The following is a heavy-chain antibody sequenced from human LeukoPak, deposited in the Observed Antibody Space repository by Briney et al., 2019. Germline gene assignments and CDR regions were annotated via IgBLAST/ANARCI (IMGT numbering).Heavy chain of an antibody. V-gene: IGHV1-3*03. CDR2: VNADNSNT. D-gene: IGHD3-22*01. Sequence: GASVKVSCKASGFPFTSYAIHWVRQAPGQRLEWMGWVNADNSNTKYSREFQGRVTITRDTSASTAYMDLNSLRSEDMAAYYCAVGDYYYDTRFDYWGQGTLVTVSS. CDR3: AVGDYYYDTRFDY. CDR1: GFPFTSYA. J-gene: IGHJ4*02.